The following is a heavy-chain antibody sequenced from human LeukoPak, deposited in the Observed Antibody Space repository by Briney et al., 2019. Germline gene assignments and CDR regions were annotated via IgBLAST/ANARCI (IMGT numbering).Heavy chain of an antibody. D-gene: IGHD3-22*01. J-gene: IGHJ4*02. V-gene: IGHV4-61*05. CDR1: GGSISSNSYY. CDR3: ARINYFDSSGYFYPEY. Sequence: PSETLSLTCAVSGGSISSNSYYWGWIRQPPGKGLEWIGYIYYSGSTNYNPSLKSRVTISVDTSKKQFSLKLNSVTAADTAVYYCARINYFDSSGYFYPEYWGQGTLVTVSS. CDR2: IYYSGST.